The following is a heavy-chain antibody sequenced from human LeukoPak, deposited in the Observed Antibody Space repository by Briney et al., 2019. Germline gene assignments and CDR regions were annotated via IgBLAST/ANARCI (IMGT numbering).Heavy chain of an antibody. CDR2: ISWDGGST. CDR3: AKDSLRFSGYDSGYFDY. Sequence: GGSLRLSCAASGFTFDDYAMHWVRQAPGKGLEWVSLISWDGGSTYYADSVKGRFTISRDNSKNSLYLQMNSLRAEDTALYYCAKDSLRFSGYDSGYFDYWGQGTLVTVSS. V-gene: IGHV3-43D*03. J-gene: IGHJ4*02. D-gene: IGHD5-12*01. CDR1: GFTFDDYA.